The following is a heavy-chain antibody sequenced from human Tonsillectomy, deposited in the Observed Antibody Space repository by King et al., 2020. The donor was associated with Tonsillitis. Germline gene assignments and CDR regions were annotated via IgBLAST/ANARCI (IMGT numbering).Heavy chain of an antibody. CDR1: GYTFTAYY. CDR2: INPFSGGT. D-gene: IGHD1-14*01. Sequence: QLVQSGAEVKKPGASVKVSCKASGYTFTAYYIHWVRQAPGQGLEWMGWINPFSGGTDYAQKFLGRVTMTRDTSISTAYMELSRLSSDDTAVYYCAREGGYKDVWGKGTTVTVSS. J-gene: IGHJ6*04. CDR3: AREGGYKDV. V-gene: IGHV1-2*02.